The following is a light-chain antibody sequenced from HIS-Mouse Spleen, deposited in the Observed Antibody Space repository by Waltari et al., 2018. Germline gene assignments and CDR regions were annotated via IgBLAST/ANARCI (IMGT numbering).Light chain of an antibody. CDR2: GAS. V-gene: IGKV3-20*01. CDR1: QSVSSSY. J-gene: IGKJ2*01. CDR3: QQYGSSPPYT. Sequence: VLTQSPGTMSFSPGDRATLSCRASQSVSSSYLAWYQQKPGQAPRLLIYGASSRATGIPDRFSGSGSGTDFTLTISRLEPEDFAVYYCQQYGSSPPYTFGQGTKLEIK.